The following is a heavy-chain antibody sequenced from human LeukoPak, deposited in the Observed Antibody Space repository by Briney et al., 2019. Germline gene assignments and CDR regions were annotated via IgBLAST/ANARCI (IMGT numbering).Heavy chain of an antibody. Sequence: PSETLSLTCTVSGGSIRSYYWGWIRQPPGKGLEWIGTIYYSGSTYYNPSLKSRVTISVDTSKNQFSLKLSSVTAADTSVYYCARRVSWGFDYRGQGTLVAVSS. D-gene: IGHD2-15*01. CDR3: ARRVSWGFDY. CDR2: IYYSGST. V-gene: IGHV4-39*01. J-gene: IGHJ4*02. CDR1: GGSIRSYY.